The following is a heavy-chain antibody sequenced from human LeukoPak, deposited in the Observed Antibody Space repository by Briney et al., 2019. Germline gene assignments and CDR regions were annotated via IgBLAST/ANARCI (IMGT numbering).Heavy chain of an antibody. Sequence: PSETLSFTCTGSGGSISGYYWSWIRQPPGKGLEWIAYIHYSGTTNYNPSLKSRVTISVDTSQNQFSLSLSPVTAADTAVYYCARDFRDRGPAQPDFDYWGQGTLVTVSS. CDR3: ARDFRDRGPAQPDFDY. D-gene: IGHD2-2*01. CDR2: IHYSGTT. J-gene: IGHJ4*02. CDR1: GGSISGYY. V-gene: IGHV4-59*12.